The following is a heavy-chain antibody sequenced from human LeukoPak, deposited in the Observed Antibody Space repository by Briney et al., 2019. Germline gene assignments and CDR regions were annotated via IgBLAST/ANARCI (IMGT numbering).Heavy chain of an antibody. CDR2: INQDDSQI. Sequence: GGSLRLSCAASGFTFNKYWLTWVRQAPGKGLEWVANINQDDSQIYYLESVEGRFTITRDNAKNSLHLQMNSLRAEDTAIYYCARGYYYSGTYYSSFFDYWGQGTLVTVPS. D-gene: IGHD3-10*01. V-gene: IGHV3-7*01. CDR1: GFTFNKYW. J-gene: IGHJ4*02. CDR3: ARGYYYSGTYYSSFFDY.